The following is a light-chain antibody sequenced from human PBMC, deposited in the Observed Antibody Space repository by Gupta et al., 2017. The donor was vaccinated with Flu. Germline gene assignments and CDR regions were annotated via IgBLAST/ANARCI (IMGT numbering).Light chain of an antibody. CDR3: QQRSNWPLT. V-gene: IGKV3-11*01. J-gene: IGKJ4*01. CDR1: QSVSSY. Sequence: GERDTLSCRASQSVSSYLAWYQQKPGQAPRLLIYDASNRATGIPARFSGSGSGTDFTLTISSLEPEDFAVYYCQQRSNWPLTFGGGTKVEIK. CDR2: DAS.